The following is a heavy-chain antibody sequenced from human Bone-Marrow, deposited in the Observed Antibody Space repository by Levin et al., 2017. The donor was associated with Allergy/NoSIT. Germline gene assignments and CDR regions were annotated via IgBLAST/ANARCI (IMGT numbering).Heavy chain of an antibody. V-gene: IGHV3-30-3*01. CDR3: ARELEAYCGGDCYSGIDY. CDR2: ISYDGSKK. Sequence: LSLTCAASGFTFSRYAMHWVRQAPGKGLEWVAVISYDGSKKYYADSVKGRFTISRDNSKNTLYVQMNSLRTEDTAVYYCARELEAYCGGDCYSGIDYWGQGTLVTVFS. CDR1: GFTFSRYA. J-gene: IGHJ4*02. D-gene: IGHD2-21*02.